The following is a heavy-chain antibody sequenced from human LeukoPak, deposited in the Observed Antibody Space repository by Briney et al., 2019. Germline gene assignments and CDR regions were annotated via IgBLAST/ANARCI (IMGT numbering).Heavy chain of an antibody. V-gene: IGHV3-21*06. Sequence: PGGSLRLSCTASGFSFSTYAMTWVRQAPGKGLELISSISSGSRYIYYADSVRGRFTISRDNTKNSLYLLMNNLRAEDTAIYYCARDRPTGASRVFVVQWGQGTPVAASS. CDR2: ISSGSRYI. J-gene: IGHJ4*02. CDR1: GFSFSTYA. CDR3: ARDRPTGASRVFVVQ. D-gene: IGHD2-15*01.